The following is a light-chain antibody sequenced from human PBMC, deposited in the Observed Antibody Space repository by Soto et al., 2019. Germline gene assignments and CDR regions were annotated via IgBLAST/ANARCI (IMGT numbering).Light chain of an antibody. CDR2: GAS. Sequence: EIVMTQSPATLSVSPGERATLSCRASQSISTNLAWYQQKPGQAPRLLIYGASTRATGIPARFSGSGSGTEFTLPISSLQSEDFAVYYCQQYNNWPPYTFGQGNKVEIK. CDR3: QQYNNWPPYT. J-gene: IGKJ2*01. V-gene: IGKV3-15*01. CDR1: QSISTN.